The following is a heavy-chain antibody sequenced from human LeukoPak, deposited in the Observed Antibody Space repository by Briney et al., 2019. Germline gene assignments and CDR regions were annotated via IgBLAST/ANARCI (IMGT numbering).Heavy chain of an antibody. J-gene: IGHJ6*03. V-gene: IGHV1-8*03. CDR2: MNPNSGNT. CDR3: ARGSTLGSSPPYYYYYYMDV. Sequence: ASVKVSCKASGYTFTSYDINRVRQATGQGLEWMGWMNPNSGNTGYAQKFQGRVTITRNTSISTAYMELSSLRSEDTAVYYCARGSTLGSSPPYYYYYYMDVWGKGTTVTVSS. D-gene: IGHD1-26*01. CDR1: GYTFTSYD.